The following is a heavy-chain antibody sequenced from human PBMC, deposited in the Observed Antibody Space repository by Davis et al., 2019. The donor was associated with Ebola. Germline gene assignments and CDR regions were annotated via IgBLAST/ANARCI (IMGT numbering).Heavy chain of an antibody. J-gene: IGHJ6*02. V-gene: IGHV2-70*11. CDR1: GFSLSTSGMC. CDR3: ARTVLMVYAAHGMDV. Sequence: SGPTLVKPTQTLTLTCTFSGFSLSTSGMCVSWIRQPPGKALEWLARIDWDDDKYYSTSLKTRLAISKDTSKNQVVLTMTNMDPVDTATYYCARTVLMVYAAHGMDVWGQGTTVTVSS. D-gene: IGHD2-8*01. CDR2: IDWDDDK.